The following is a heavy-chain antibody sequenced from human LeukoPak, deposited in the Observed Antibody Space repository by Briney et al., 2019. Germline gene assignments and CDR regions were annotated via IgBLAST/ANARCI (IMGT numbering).Heavy chain of an antibody. CDR1: GGSFSGYY. CDR3: ASRRRGYNYGYLVY. V-gene: IGHV4-34*01. J-gene: IGHJ4*02. CDR2: INHSGST. Sequence: SSETLSLTCAVYGGSFSGYYWSWIRQPPGKGLEWIVEINHSGSTNYNPSLKSRVTISVDTSKNQFSLKLSSVTAADTAVYYCASRRRGYNYGYLVYWGQGTLVTVSS. D-gene: IGHD5-18*01.